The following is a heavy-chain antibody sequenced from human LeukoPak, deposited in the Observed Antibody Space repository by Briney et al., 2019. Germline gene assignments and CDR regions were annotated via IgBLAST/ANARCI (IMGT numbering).Heavy chain of an antibody. CDR2: INTNRGGA. V-gene: IGHV1-2*02. CDR1: GYPXTGFY. D-gene: IGHD2-2*02. J-gene: IGHJ3*02. CDR3: ARDLYRTNTYYDTFDI. Sequence: ASVKVSCKASGYPXTGFYIHGVRQAPGQGPEWMGWINTNRGGAKYAQKFQGRVTMTRDTSISTAHMDLTRLTFDDTATYYCARDLYRTNTYYDTFDIWGQGTLVTVS.